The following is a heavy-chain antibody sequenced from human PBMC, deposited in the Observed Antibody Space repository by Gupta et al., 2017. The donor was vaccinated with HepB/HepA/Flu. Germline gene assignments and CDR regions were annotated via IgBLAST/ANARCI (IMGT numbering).Heavy chain of an antibody. V-gene: IGHV3-15*01. Sequence: EVQLVESGGGLVKPGGSLRLSCAASGFTFSNAWISWLRQAPGKGLEWVGRIKSKTDGGTTDYAAPVKGRFTISRDDSKNTLYLQMNSLKTEDTAVYYCTTVSYYDSSGYYPGPDAFDIWGQGTMVTVSS. D-gene: IGHD3-22*01. CDR1: GFTFSNAW. J-gene: IGHJ3*02. CDR2: IKSKTDGGTT. CDR3: TTVSYYDSSGYYPGPDAFDI.